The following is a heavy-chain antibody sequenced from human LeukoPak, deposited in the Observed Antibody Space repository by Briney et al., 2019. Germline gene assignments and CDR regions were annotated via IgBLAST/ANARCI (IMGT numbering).Heavy chain of an antibody. J-gene: IGHJ4*02. CDR2: INAGNGNT. D-gene: IGHD6-13*01. Sequence: ASVKVSCKASGYTFTSYAMHWVRQAPGQRLEWMGWINAGNGNTKYSQKFQGRVTITGDTSASTAYMELSSLRSEDTAVYYCARWAGRLISSSWLDYWGQGTLVTVSS. V-gene: IGHV1-3*01. CDR1: GYTFTSYA. CDR3: ARWAGRLISSSWLDY.